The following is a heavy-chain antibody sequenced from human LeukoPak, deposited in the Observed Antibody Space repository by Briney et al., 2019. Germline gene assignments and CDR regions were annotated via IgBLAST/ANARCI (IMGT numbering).Heavy chain of an antibody. J-gene: IGHJ3*01. CDR1: GYTFTGYW. CDR2: INPSGGST. D-gene: IGHD7-27*01. Sequence: ASVKLSCKAFGYTFTGYWMHWVRQAPGQGLEWMGIINPSGGSTSYAQKFQGRVTMTRDMSTSTVYMELSSLRSEDTAVYYCARGTLTGPDWGQGTMVTVSS. V-gene: IGHV1-46*01. CDR3: ARGTLTGPD.